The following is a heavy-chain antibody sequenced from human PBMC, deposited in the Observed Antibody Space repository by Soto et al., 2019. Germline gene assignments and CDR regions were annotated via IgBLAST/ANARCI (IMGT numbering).Heavy chain of an antibody. J-gene: IGHJ5*01. CDR3: ARGVAAAVVGNWFGS. V-gene: IGHV1-18*01. Sequence: ASGKVSCKASGYTFTSYGISWGRQAPGQGLEWMGWISAYNGNTNYAQKLQGRVTMTTDTSTSTAYMELRSLRSDDTAVYYCARGVAAAVVGNWFGSWGQGTLVTVSS. CDR1: GYTFTSYG. CDR2: ISAYNGNT. D-gene: IGHD6-13*01.